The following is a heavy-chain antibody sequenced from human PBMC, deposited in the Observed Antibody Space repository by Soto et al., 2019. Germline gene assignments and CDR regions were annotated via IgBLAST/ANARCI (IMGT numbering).Heavy chain of an antibody. V-gene: IGHV3-74*01. Sequence: GGSLRLSCAASGFTFSSYWMHWVRQAPGKGLVWVSRINSDGSSTSHADSVKGRFAISRDNAKNTLYLQMNSLRAEDKAVYYCARSDYDFWSTTYYMDVWGKGTTVTVSS. J-gene: IGHJ6*03. CDR3: ARSDYDFWSTTYYMDV. CDR2: INSDGSST. CDR1: GFTFSSYW. D-gene: IGHD3-3*01.